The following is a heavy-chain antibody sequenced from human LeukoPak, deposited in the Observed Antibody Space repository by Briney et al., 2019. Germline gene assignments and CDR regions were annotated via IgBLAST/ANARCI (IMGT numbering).Heavy chain of an antibody. CDR1: GFTFDDYA. V-gene: IGHV3-9*01. Sequence: PGRSLRLSCVASGFTFDDYAMHWVRQAPGKGLEWVSGISWHSSNIGYADSVKGRFTISRDNAKNSLYSQMNSLRVEDTAFYYCVKGSIDYWGQGTLVTVSS. CDR3: VKGSIDY. CDR2: ISWHSSNI. J-gene: IGHJ4*02.